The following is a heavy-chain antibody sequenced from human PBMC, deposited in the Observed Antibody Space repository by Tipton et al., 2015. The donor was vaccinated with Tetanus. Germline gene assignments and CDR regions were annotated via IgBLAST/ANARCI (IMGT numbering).Heavy chain of an antibody. D-gene: IGHD3-22*01. CDR1: GFTFYSYG. CDR2: ISYDGRNK. Sequence: SLRLSCAASGFTFYSYGMHWVRQAPGKGLEWVAVISYDGRNKYYAHSVKGRFTISRDNSKNTVYLQMNSLSAEDTAVYYCARDGDTSGHYGIFDSWGQGTLLIVSS. CDR3: ARDGDTSGHYGIFDS. V-gene: IGHV3-30*03. J-gene: IGHJ4*02.